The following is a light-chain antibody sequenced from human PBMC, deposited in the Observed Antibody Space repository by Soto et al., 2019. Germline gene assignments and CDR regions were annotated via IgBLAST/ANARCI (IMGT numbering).Light chain of an antibody. CDR3: QEYNNAPRT. J-gene: IGKJ1*01. V-gene: IGKV1-27*01. Sequence: DIPMTQSPSSLSASVGDTVTITCRASQGISNYLAWYQQKPGQVPNLLIYAASTLQSGVPYRFSGSGSGADFLPTISSLPPEYVATYYCQEYNNAPRTFGQGTKVEI. CDR2: AAS. CDR1: QGISNY.